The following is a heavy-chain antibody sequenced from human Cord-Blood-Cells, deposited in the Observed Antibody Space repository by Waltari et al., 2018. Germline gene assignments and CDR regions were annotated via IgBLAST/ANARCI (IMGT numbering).Heavy chain of an antibody. CDR3: ARGGFDFWSGYYDAFDI. J-gene: IGHJ3*02. D-gene: IGHD3-3*01. V-gene: IGHV4-30-2*01. CDR2: IYHSGST. CDR1: GGSISSGGYS. Sequence: QLQLQESGSGLVKPSQTLSLTCAVSGGSISSGGYSWSWIRQPPGKGLEWIGYIYHSGSTYYNPSLKSRVTTSVDRSKNQFSLKLSSVTAADTAVYYCARGGFDFWSGYYDAFDIWGQGTMVTVSS.